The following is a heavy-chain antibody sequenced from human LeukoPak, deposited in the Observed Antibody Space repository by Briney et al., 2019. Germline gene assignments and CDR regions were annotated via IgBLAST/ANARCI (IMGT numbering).Heavy chain of an antibody. D-gene: IGHD2-2*01. J-gene: IGHJ4*02. CDR2: ISNSGDNT. CDR3: AKDQARRYCSSTSCPIGY. Sequence: GGSLRLSCAASGFTFSSYVMSWVRQAPGKGLEWVSAISNSGDNTYYADSVKGRFTISRDNSKNTLYLQMNSLRAEDTAVYYCAKDQARRYCSSTSCPIGYWGQGTLVTVSS. CDR1: GFTFSSYV. V-gene: IGHV3-23*01.